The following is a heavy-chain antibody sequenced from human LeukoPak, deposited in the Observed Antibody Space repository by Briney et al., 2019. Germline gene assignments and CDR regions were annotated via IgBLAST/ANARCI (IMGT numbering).Heavy chain of an antibody. CDR3: ARLADYDSSGYLSY. V-gene: IGHV1-18*01. Sequence: GASVKVSCKASGYTFTNYGISWVRQAPGQGLEWMGWISPYNGNTNYAQKFQGRVTMTRDTSTSTVYMEVSSLRSEDTAVYYCARLADYDSSGYLSYWGQGTLVTVSS. J-gene: IGHJ4*02. CDR1: GYTFTNYG. D-gene: IGHD3-22*01. CDR2: ISPYNGNT.